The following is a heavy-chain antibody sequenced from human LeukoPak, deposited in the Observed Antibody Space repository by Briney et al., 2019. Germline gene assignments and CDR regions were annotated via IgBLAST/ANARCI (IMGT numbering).Heavy chain of an antibody. CDR1: GFTFSSYS. Sequence: PGGSLRLSCAASGFTFSSYSMNWVRQAPGKGLERVAYIQYDGSNQQYADSVKGRFIISRDRSKNIPYLQMNSLRAEDTAVYYCAKDRCSNGIGCLYYYMDVWGKGTTVTISS. CDR2: IQYDGSNQ. V-gene: IGHV3-30*02. CDR3: AKDRCSNGIGCLYYYMDV. J-gene: IGHJ6*03. D-gene: IGHD2-8*01.